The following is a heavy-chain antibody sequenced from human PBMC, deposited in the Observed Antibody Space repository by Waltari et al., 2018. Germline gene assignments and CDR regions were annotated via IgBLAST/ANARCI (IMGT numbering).Heavy chain of an antibody. CDR1: GGSISSSSYY. V-gene: IGHV4-39*07. CDR2: IYYSEST. Sequence: QLQLQESGPGLVKPSEPLALTCTVSGGSISSSSYYWGWIRQPPGKRLEWIGSIYYSESTYYNPSLKSRVTISVDTSKNQFSLKLSSVTTADTAVYYCARDKCSGGSCYRPRYYFDYWGQGTLVTVSS. CDR3: ARDKCSGGSCYRPRYYFDY. J-gene: IGHJ4*02. D-gene: IGHD2-15*01.